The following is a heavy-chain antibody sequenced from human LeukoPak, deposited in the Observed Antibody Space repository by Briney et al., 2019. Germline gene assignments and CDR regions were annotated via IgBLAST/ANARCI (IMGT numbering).Heavy chain of an antibody. Sequence: SQTLSLTCAISGDSVSSNSAAWNWIRQSPSRGLEWLGRTYYRSRWINDYAESVKSRITINPDASKNQFSLQLNSVTPEDMAVYYCARAGDKLGYYYYYGMDVWGQGTTVTVSS. CDR3: ARAGDKLGYYYYYGMDV. CDR1: GDSVSSNSAA. CDR2: TYYRSRWIN. J-gene: IGHJ6*02. V-gene: IGHV6-1*01. D-gene: IGHD4-23*01.